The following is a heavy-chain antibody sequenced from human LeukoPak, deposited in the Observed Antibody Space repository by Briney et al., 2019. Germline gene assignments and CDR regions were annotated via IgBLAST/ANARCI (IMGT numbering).Heavy chain of an antibody. CDR3: ARLFGSTAPPWFDP. Sequence: PSETLSLTCTVSGGSISSYYWSWIRQPPGKGLEWIGYIYYSGSTNYNPSLKSRVTISVDTSKNQFSLKLSSVTAADTAVYYCARLFGSTAPPWFDPWGQGTLVTVSS. V-gene: IGHV4-59*08. CDR1: GGSISSYY. J-gene: IGHJ5*02. CDR2: IYYSGST. D-gene: IGHD2-2*01.